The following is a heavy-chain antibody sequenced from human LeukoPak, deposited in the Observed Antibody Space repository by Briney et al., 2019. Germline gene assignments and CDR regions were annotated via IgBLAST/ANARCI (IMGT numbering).Heavy chain of an antibody. CDR2: ISSSSSTI. D-gene: IGHD6-13*01. J-gene: IGHJ4*02. Sequence: GGSLRLSCAVSGFTFSSYNMNWVRQAPGKGLEWVSYISSSSSTIYYADSVKGRFTISRDNAKSSLYLQMNSLRADDTAVYYCARDDRSSWYYFDYWGQGTLVTVSS. CDR1: GFTFSSYN. V-gene: IGHV3-48*01. CDR3: ARDDRSSWYYFDY.